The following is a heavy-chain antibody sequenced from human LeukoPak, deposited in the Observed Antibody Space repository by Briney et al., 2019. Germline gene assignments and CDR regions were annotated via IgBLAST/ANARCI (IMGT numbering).Heavy chain of an antibody. CDR1: GYTFTSYD. CDR3: ARGYCSGGSCYVGDHFDY. CDR2: MNPNSGNT. D-gene: IGHD2-15*01. J-gene: IGHJ4*02. Sequence: GASVKVSCKASGYTFTSYDINWVRQATGQGLEWMGWMNPNSGNTGYAQKFQGRVTMTRNTSTSTAYMELSSLRSEDTAVYYCARGYCSGGSCYVGDHFDYWGQGTLVTVSS. V-gene: IGHV1-8*01.